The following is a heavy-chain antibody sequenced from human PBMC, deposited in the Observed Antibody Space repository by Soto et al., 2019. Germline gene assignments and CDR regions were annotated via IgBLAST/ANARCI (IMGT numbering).Heavy chain of an antibody. D-gene: IGHD3-10*01. CDR3: ARVDGSGSYHFDY. CDR1: GFTFSSYS. Sequence: GGSLRLSCAASGFTFSSYSMNWVRQAPGKGLEWVSSISSTSSFIYFADSVKGRFTISRDNANNSLYLQMNSLRADDTAVYYCARVDGSGSYHFDYWGQGTLVTVSS. J-gene: IGHJ4*02. CDR2: ISSTSSFI. V-gene: IGHV3-21*01.